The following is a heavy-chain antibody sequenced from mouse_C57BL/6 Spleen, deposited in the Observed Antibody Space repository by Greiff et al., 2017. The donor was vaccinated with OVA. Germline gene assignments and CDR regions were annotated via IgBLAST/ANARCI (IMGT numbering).Heavy chain of an antibody. CDR1: GYTFTSYW. CDR3: ARWLRRGYYAMGD. J-gene: IGHJ4*01. D-gene: IGHD2-2*01. Sequence: QVQLQQPGAELVMPGASVKLSCKASGYTFTSYWMHWVKQRPGQGLEWIGEIDPSDSYTNYNQKFKGKSTLTVDKSSSTAYMQLSSLTSEDSAVYYCARWLRRGYYAMGDWGQGTSVTVSS. V-gene: IGHV1-69*01. CDR2: IDPSDSYT.